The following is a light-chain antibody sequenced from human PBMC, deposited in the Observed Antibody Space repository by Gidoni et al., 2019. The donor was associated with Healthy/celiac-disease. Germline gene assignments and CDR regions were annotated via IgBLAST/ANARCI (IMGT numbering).Light chain of an antibody. Sequence: IHLTQSPSYLSASVGDRVTITCRASQGISSYLAWYQQKPGKAPKLLIYAASTLQSGTDFTLTISSLQPEDFATYYCQQLNSYPFTFGPGTKVDIK. CDR1: QGISSY. V-gene: IGKV1-9*01. J-gene: IGKJ3*01. CDR2: AAS. CDR3: QQLNSYPFT.